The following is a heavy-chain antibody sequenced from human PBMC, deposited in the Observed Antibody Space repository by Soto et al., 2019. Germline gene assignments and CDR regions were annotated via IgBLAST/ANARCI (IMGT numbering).Heavy chain of an antibody. CDR2: LSWNSQSI. V-gene: IGHV3-9*01. D-gene: IGHD2-2*01. CDR3: AKAYSSTWQLGQELDY. Sequence: SLRLSCRTSGFTFDDYAMHWVRQCPGKGLEWVSALSWNSQSIGYAISVKGRFTISRDNAKNSLYLQMNSLRPEDTAFYYCAKAYSSTWQLGQELDYWAREPWSPSPQ. CDR1: GFTFDDYA. J-gene: IGHJ4*02.